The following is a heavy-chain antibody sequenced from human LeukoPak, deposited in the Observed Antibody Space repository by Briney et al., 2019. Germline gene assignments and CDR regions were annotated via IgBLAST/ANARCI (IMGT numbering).Heavy chain of an antibody. Sequence: ASVKVSCKASGYTFTSYDINWVRQATGQGLEWMGWMNPNSGNPDTAQKFQGSVTITRNTSISTAYMELSSLRSEDTAVYYCARGPWEPYFDYWGQGTLVTVSS. CDR2: MNPNSGNP. D-gene: IGHD1-26*01. CDR3: ARGPWEPYFDY. J-gene: IGHJ4*02. CDR1: GYTFTSYD. V-gene: IGHV1-8*03.